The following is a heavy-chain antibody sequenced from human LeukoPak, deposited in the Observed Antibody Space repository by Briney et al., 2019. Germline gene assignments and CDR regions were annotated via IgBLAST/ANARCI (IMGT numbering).Heavy chain of an antibody. CDR1: GFTVSSSF. J-gene: IGHJ4*02. CDR2: IHRDDKT. D-gene: IGHD2-2*01. V-gene: IGHV3-53*01. CDR3: AREVISTPSYFDY. Sequence: GGSLRLSCAASGFTVSSSFIYWVRRAPGKGLEWVSFIHRDDKTYYADSVKGRFTMSRDSSKNTLYLQMNSLGADDTAVYYCAREVISTPSYFDYWGQGVLVTVSS.